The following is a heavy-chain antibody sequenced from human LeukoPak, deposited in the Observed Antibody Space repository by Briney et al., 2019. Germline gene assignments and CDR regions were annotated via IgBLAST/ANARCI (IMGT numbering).Heavy chain of an antibody. J-gene: IGHJ4*02. CDR2: IYHSGST. CDR1: GYSISSGYY. Sequence: SETLSLTCTVSGYSISSGYYWGWIRQPPGKGLEWIGSIYHSGSTYYNPSLKSRVTISVDTSKNQFSLKLSSVTAADTAVYYCGRAGDKWERLSYLNYGAQGTLFTV. D-gene: IGHD1-26*01. V-gene: IGHV4-38-2*02. CDR3: GRAGDKWERLSYLNY.